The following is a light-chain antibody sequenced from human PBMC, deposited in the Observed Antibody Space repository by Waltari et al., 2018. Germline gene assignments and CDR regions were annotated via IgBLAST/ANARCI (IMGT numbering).Light chain of an antibody. CDR3: MQSLQTPLT. CDR2: LGS. J-gene: IGKJ4*01. V-gene: IGKV2-28*01. Sequence: DIVMTQSPLFLPVTPGEAASISCRSSQSLLHRNGHNYLDWYLQKPGQSPQLLIYLGSNRASGVPDRFSGSGSGTDFTLKISRVEAEDVGVYYCMQSLQTPLTFGGGTKVEIK. CDR1: QSLLHRNGHNY.